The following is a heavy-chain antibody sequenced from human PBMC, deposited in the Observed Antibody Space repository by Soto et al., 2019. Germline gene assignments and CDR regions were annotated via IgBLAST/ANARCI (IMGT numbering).Heavy chain of an antibody. Sequence: ASVKVSCKASGYTFTGYYMHWVRQAPGQGLEWMGWINPNGGGTNYAQKFQGRVTMTRDTSISTAYMELSRLRSDDTAVYYCARGGSVVVVVPAAHFYWGQGTLVTVSS. V-gene: IGHV1-2*02. J-gene: IGHJ4*02. CDR1: GYTFTGYY. CDR2: INPNGGGT. D-gene: IGHD2-2*01. CDR3: ARGGSVVVVVPAAHFY.